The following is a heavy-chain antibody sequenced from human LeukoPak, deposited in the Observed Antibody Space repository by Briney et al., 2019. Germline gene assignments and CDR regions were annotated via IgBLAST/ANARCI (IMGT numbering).Heavy chain of an antibody. J-gene: IGHJ4*02. CDR3: ARLHRIVGAPDH. Sequence: SETLSLTCTVSGGSISSGGYYWSWIRQPPGKGLEWIGYIYHSGSTYYNPSLKSRVTISVDRSKNQFSLKLSSVTAADTAVYYCARLHRIVGAPDHWGQGTLVTVSS. D-gene: IGHD1-26*01. CDR2: IYHSGST. CDR1: GGSISSGGYY. V-gene: IGHV4-30-2*01.